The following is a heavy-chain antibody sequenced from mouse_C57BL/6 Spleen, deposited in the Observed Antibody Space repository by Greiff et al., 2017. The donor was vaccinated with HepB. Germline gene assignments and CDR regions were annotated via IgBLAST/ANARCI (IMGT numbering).Heavy chain of an antibody. D-gene: IGHD2-4*01. CDR3: ARSPYDYGAYYAMDY. CDR1: GFTFSDYG. Sequence: DVQLQESGGGLVQPGGSLKLSCAASGFTFSDYGMAWVRQAPRKGPEWVAFISNLAYSIYYADTVTGRFTISRENAKNTLYLEMSSLRSEDTAMYYCARSPYDYGAYYAMDYWGQGTSVTVSS. J-gene: IGHJ4*01. CDR2: ISNLAYSI. V-gene: IGHV5-15*01.